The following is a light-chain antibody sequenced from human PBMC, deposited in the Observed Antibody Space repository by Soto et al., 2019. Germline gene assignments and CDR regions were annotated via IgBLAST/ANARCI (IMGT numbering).Light chain of an antibody. Sequence: EIVLTQSPGTLSPSPGERATISCRASQSVSNNYLAWYQQKPGQAPRLLIYGASNRATGIPDRFSGSGSGTDFTLTISRLEPEDFAVYYCQQYGSSGTFGQGTKVDIK. CDR2: GAS. J-gene: IGKJ1*01. CDR1: QSVSNNY. CDR3: QQYGSSGT. V-gene: IGKV3-20*01.